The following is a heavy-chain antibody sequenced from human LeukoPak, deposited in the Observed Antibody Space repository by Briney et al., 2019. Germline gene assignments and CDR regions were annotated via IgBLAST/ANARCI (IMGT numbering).Heavy chain of an antibody. CDR3: ARALGLVKNWFDP. Sequence: ASVKVSCKASGYTFTGYYMHWVRQAPGQGLEWMGWISPNSGGTNYAQKFQGRVTMTRDTSISTAYMELSRLRSDDTAVYYCARALGLVKNWFDPWGQGTLVTVSS. CDR2: ISPNSGGT. CDR1: GYTFTGYY. V-gene: IGHV1-2*02. D-gene: IGHD3/OR15-3a*01. J-gene: IGHJ5*02.